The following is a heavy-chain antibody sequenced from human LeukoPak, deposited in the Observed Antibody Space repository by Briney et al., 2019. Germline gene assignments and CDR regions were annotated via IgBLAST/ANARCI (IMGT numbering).Heavy chain of an antibody. Sequence: GDSLKISCKGSGYSFTSYWIGWVRQMPGKGLEWMGIIFPGDSDTRYSPSFLGEVTFSVDMSTTTAYLEWSSLKASDSAMYFCARERPGSSGWYTHWGQGTLVTVSS. CDR3: ARERPGSSGWYTH. D-gene: IGHD6-19*01. J-gene: IGHJ4*02. CDR1: GYSFTSYW. V-gene: IGHV5-51*01. CDR2: IFPGDSDT.